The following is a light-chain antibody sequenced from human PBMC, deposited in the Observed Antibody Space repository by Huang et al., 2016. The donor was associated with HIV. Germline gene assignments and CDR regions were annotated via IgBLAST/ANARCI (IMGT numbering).Light chain of an antibody. V-gene: IGKV4-1*01. Sequence: DIVMTQSPDSLAVSLGERATINCKSSQSVLYSSNNKNYLAWYQQKPGQPHKRLIYWASTRESGVPDRFRGSGSGTDFTLTISSLQAEDVAVYYCQQDYSTPPTFGQGTKVEIK. CDR2: WAS. J-gene: IGKJ1*01. CDR3: QQDYSTPPT. CDR1: QSVLYSSNNKNY.